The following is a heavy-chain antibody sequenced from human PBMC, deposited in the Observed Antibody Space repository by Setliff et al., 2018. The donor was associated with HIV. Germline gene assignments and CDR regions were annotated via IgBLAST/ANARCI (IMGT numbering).Heavy chain of an antibody. Sequence: SETLSLTCAVFGGSFTDIGGSFTDYYWIWIRQPPGKGLEWIGEINHSGSTHYNPSLKSRFTISIDTSKKQFSLRLTSVTAADTAVYYCAGGEPVDILTGYFDYWGQGTLVTVSS. V-gene: IGHV4-34*01. CDR1: GGSFTDIGGSFTDYY. D-gene: IGHD3-9*01. CDR3: AGGEPVDILTGYFDY. CDR2: INHSGST. J-gene: IGHJ4*02.